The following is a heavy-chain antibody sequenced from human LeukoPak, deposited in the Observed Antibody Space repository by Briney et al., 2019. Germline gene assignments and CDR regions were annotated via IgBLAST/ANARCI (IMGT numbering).Heavy chain of an antibody. CDR1: GGSISSYY. D-gene: IGHD6-19*01. J-gene: IGHJ4*02. CDR2: IYYSGST. CDR3: ARDGYSSGWDVY. V-gene: IGHV4-59*01. Sequence: SETLSLTCTVSGGSISSYYWSWIRQPPGKGLEWIGYIYYSGSTNYNPSLKSRVTISVDTSKNQFSLKLSSVTAADTAVYYCARDGYSSGWDVYWGQGTLVTVSS.